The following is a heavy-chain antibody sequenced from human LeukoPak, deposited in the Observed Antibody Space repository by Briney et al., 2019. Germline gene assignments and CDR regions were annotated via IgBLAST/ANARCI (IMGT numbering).Heavy chain of an antibody. CDR2: IYYSGST. J-gene: IGHJ5*02. Sequence: PSETLSLTCAVYGGSFSGYYWSWIRQPPGKGLEWIGYIYYSGSTNYNPSLKSRVTISVDTSKNQFSLKLSSVTAADTAVYYCARSPFWAPAHNWFDPWGQGTLVTVSS. V-gene: IGHV4-59*12. CDR1: GGSFSGYY. CDR3: ARSPFWAPAHNWFDP. D-gene: IGHD3-16*01.